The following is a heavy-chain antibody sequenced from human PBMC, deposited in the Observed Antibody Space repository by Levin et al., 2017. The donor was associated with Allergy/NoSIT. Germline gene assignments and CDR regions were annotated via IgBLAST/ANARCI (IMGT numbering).Heavy chain of an antibody. Sequence: SQTLSLTCTVSGGSISSSYWSWIRQPPGKGLEWIGYIYYSGSTNYNPSLKSRVTISVDTSKNQFSLKLSSVTAADTAVYYCARDRKVVTIFGVVIPPVRYYYYGMDVWGQGTTVTVSS. J-gene: IGHJ6*02. D-gene: IGHD3-3*01. CDR2: IYYSGST. CDR1: GGSISSSY. V-gene: IGHV4-59*01. CDR3: ARDRKVVTIFGVVIPPVRYYYYGMDV.